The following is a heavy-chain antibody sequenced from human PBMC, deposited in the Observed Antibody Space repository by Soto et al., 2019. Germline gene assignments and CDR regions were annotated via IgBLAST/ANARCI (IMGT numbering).Heavy chain of an antibody. J-gene: IGHJ3*02. CDR3: AKDTLHDYIWGSYRHDAFDI. Sequence: GGSLRLSCAASGFTFSSYAMSWVRQAPGKGLEWVSAISGSGGSTYYADSVKGRFTISRDNSKNTLYLQMNSLRAEDTAVYYCAKDTLHDYIWGSYRHDAFDIWGQGTMVTVSS. CDR1: GFTFSSYA. D-gene: IGHD3-16*02. V-gene: IGHV3-23*01. CDR2: ISGSGGST.